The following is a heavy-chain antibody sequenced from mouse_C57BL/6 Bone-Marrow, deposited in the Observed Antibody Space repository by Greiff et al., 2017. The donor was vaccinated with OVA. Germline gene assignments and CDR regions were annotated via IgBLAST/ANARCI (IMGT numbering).Heavy chain of an antibody. V-gene: IGHV5-15*01. J-gene: IGHJ2*01. CDR1: GFTFSDYG. CDR2: ISNLAYSI. CDR3: ARADYDLDYFDY. D-gene: IGHD2-4*01. Sequence: EVMLVESGGGLVQPGGSLKLSCAASGFTFSDYGMAWVRQAPRKGPEWVAFISNLAYSIYSAETVTGRSTISRENAKNTLYLAMSSLRSEDTAMYYCARADYDLDYFDYWGQGTTLTVSS.